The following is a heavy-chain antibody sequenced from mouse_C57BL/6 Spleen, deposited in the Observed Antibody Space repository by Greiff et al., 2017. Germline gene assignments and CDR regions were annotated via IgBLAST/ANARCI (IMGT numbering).Heavy chain of an antibody. J-gene: IGHJ4*01. CDR3: AKHDYDYDREGYAMDY. CDR2: IWGGGSE. Sequence: VQVVESGPGLVAPSQSLSITCTVSGFSLTSYGVDWVRQPPGKGLEWLGVIWGGGSENYNSALMSSLSISKAASKSQVFLKMNSLQADDTAMYYCAKHDYDYDREGYAMDYWGQGTSVTVSS. D-gene: IGHD2-4*01. CDR1: GFSLTSYG. V-gene: IGHV2-9*01.